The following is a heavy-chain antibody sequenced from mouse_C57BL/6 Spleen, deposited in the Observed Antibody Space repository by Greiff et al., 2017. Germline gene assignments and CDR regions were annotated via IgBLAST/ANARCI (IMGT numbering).Heavy chain of an antibody. CDR1: GYTFTSYW. CDR3: ARGRDGYDDYFDY. V-gene: IGHV1-59*01. Sequence: QVQLQQPGAELVRPGTSVKFSCKASGYTFTSYWMHWVKQRPGQGLEWIGVIDPSDSYTNYNQKFKGKATLTVDTSSSTAYMQLSSLTSEDSAVYYCARGRDGYDDYFDYWGQGTPLTVSS. J-gene: IGHJ2*01. CDR2: IDPSDSYT. D-gene: IGHD2-2*01.